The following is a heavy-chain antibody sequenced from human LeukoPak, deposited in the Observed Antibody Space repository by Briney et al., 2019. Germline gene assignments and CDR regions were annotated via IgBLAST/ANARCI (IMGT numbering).Heavy chain of an antibody. Sequence: GESLKISCMGSGYSFTSYWIGWVRQMPGEGLEWMGIIYPGDSDTRYSPSFQGQVTISADKSISTAYLQWSSLKASDTAMYYCARDVGAPYYYMDVWGKGTTVTISS. CDR2: IYPGDSDT. J-gene: IGHJ6*03. D-gene: IGHD1-26*01. CDR1: GYSFTSYW. CDR3: ARDVGAPYYYMDV. V-gene: IGHV5-51*01.